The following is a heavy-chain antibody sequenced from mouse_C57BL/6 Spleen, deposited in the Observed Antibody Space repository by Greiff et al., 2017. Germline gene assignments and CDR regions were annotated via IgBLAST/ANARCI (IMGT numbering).Heavy chain of an antibody. Sequence: EVKLVESGEGLVKPGGSLKLSCAASGFTFSSYAMSWVRQTPEKRLEWVAYISSGGDYIYYADTVKGRFTISRDNARNTLYLQMSSLKSEDTAMYYCTRGEFITTVVATRYYAMDYWGQGTSVTVSS. CDR2: ISSGGDYI. J-gene: IGHJ4*01. CDR3: TRGEFITTVVATRYYAMDY. CDR1: GFTFSSYA. V-gene: IGHV5-9-1*02. D-gene: IGHD1-1*01.